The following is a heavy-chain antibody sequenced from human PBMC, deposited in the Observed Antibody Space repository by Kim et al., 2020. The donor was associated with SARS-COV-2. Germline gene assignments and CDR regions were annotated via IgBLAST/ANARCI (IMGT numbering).Heavy chain of an antibody. J-gene: IGHJ6*02. V-gene: IGHV1-2*05. Sequence: NMAQKFQGRVTMTRETSISTAYMELSRLRSDDTVVYYCARGGVGYYGMDVWGQGTTVTVSS. D-gene: IGHD2-8*02. CDR3: ARGGVGYYGMDV.